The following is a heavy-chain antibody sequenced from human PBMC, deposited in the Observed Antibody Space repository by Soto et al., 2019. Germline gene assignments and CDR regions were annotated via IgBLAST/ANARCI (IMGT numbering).Heavy chain of an antibody. J-gene: IGHJ5*02. CDR2: INHSGST. CDR3: ARGYYYDSSGYYHRYNWFDP. D-gene: IGHD3-22*01. Sequence: PSETLSLTCAVYGGSFSGYYWSWIRQPPGKGLEWIGEINHSGSTNYNPSLKSRVTISVDTSKNQFSLKLSSVTAADTAVYYCARGYYYDSSGYYHRYNWFDPWGQGTLVTVSS. V-gene: IGHV4-34*01. CDR1: GGSFSGYY.